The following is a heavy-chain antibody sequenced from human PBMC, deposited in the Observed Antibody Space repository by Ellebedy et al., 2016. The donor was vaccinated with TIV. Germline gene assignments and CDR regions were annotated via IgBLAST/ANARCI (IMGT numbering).Heavy chain of an antibody. CDR2: ISSSSRTI. Sequence: GGSLRLXCATSGFTFSSYDMNWVRQAPGKGLEWVSFISSSSRTIYYADSVKGRFTISRDNAKNSLYLQMNSLRAEDTAVYYCARGHPTTMNSLMGYWGPGTLVTVSS. D-gene: IGHD4-17*01. V-gene: IGHV3-48*04. J-gene: IGHJ4*02. CDR1: GFTFSSYD. CDR3: ARGHPTTMNSLMGY.